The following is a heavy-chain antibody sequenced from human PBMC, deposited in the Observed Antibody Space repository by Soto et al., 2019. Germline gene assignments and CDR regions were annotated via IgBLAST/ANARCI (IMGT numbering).Heavy chain of an antibody. CDR3: ARRDEDTAMVRDYYYYGMDV. D-gene: IGHD5-18*01. V-gene: IGHV4-34*01. CDR2: INHSGST. CDR1: GGSFSGYY. Sequence: PSENLSLTCAVYGGSFSGYYWSWIRQPPGKGLEWIGEINHSGSTNYNPSLKSRVTISVDTSKNQFSLKLSSVTAADTAVYYCARRDEDTAMVRDYYYYGMDVWGQGTTVTV. J-gene: IGHJ6*02.